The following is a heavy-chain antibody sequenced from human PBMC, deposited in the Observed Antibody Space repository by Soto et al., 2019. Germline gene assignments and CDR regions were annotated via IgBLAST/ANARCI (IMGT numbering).Heavy chain of an antibody. D-gene: IGHD4-17*01. V-gene: IGHV1-69*06. CDR1: GGTFSSYA. Sequence: ASVKVSCKASGGTFSSYAISWVRQAPGQGLEWMGGIIPIFGTANYAQKFQGRVTITADKSTSTAYMELSSLRSEDTAVYYCASGVTKNAFDIWGQRTMVTVSS. CDR3: ASGVTKNAFDI. J-gene: IGHJ3*02. CDR2: IIPIFGTA.